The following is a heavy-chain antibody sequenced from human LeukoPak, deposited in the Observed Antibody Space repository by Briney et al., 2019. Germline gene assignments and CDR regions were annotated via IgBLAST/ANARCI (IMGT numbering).Heavy chain of an antibody. V-gene: IGHV5-51*01. CDR3: ARQRRVDSATPGHFDY. D-gene: IGHD2-15*01. J-gene: IGHJ4*02. Sequence: GESLKISCKGSGYSFTNYWIGWVRQMPGKGLEWMGIIYPDDSDTGYSPSFQGQVTISADKSISTAYLQWDSLKASDTAMYYCARQRRVDSATPGHFDYWGQGTLVTVSS. CDR1: GYSFTNYW. CDR2: IYPDDSDT.